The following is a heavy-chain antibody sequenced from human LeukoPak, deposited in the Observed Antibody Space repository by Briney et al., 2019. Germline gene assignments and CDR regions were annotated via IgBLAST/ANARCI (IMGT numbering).Heavy chain of an antibody. CDR2: ISAYNGNT. J-gene: IGHJ4*02. D-gene: IGHD1-26*01. CDR3: ARDSGALAVGATNDY. V-gene: IGHV1-18*01. CDR1: GYTFTSYG. Sequence: ASVKVSCKASGYTFTSYGISWVRQAPGQGLEWMGWISAYNGNTNYAQKLQDRVTVATDRSTSTAYMELRSLRSDDTAVYYCARDSGALAVGATNDYWGQGTLVTVSS.